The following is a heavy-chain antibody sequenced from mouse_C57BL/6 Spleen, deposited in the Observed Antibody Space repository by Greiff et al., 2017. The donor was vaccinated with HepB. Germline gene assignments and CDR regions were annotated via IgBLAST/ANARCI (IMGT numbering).Heavy chain of an antibody. Sequence: QVQLKQPGAELVRPGTSVKLSCKASGYTFTSYWMHWVKQRPGQGLEWIGVIDPSDSYTNYNQKFKGKATLTVDTSSSTAYMQLSSLTSEDSAVYYCARDRGVTTVVATNYWGQGTTLTVSS. CDR3: ARDRGVTTVVATNY. CDR2: IDPSDSYT. CDR1: GYTFTSYW. D-gene: IGHD1-1*01. V-gene: IGHV1-59*01. J-gene: IGHJ2*01.